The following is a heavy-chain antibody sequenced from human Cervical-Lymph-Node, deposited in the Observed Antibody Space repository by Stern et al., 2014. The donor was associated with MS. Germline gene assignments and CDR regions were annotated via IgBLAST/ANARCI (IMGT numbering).Heavy chain of an antibody. V-gene: IGHV4-59*08. CDR3: AGSGTYYPDY. CDR2: VHYSGTT. J-gene: IGHJ4*02. D-gene: IGHD3-3*01. Sequence: QVQLVESGPGLVKPSETLSLTCSVSGGSISSYYWNWIRQPPGKGLEWIANVHYSGTTNYNPSLKSRVTILLDTSMHQISLKLTSGTAADTAVYYCAGSGTYYPDYWGQGILVTVSS. CDR1: GGSISSYY.